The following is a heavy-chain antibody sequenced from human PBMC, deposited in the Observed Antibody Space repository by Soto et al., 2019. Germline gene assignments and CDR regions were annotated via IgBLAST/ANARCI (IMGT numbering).Heavy chain of an antibody. CDR2: LNAGNSNR. CDR1: GYTFTNNA. CDR3: ARDQDILTGYYTAGWFDP. V-gene: IGHV1-3*01. D-gene: IGHD3-9*01. Sequence: GASVKVSCKASGYTFTNNAIHWVRQAPGQRLEWLGWLNAGNSNREYSQKFQGRIIMTKDTSASTAYMELSSLRSEDTAVYYCARDQDILTGYYTAGWFDPWGQGTLVTVSS. J-gene: IGHJ5*02.